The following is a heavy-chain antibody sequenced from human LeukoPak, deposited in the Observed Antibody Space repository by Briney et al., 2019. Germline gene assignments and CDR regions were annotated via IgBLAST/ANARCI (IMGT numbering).Heavy chain of an antibody. CDR3: AGVDTAMIGGDYYYGMDV. J-gene: IGHJ6*02. D-gene: IGHD5-18*01. CDR1: GDSVSSNNAV. CDR2: TYYRSQWYS. V-gene: IGHV6-1*01. Sequence: KPSQTLSLTSAISGDSVSSNNAVWAWIRQSPSTGLEWLGRTYYRSQWYSDYAGSVRSRININPDTSKNQFSLQLTSVTAADTAVYYCAGVDTAMIGGDYYYGMDVWGQGTTVTVSS.